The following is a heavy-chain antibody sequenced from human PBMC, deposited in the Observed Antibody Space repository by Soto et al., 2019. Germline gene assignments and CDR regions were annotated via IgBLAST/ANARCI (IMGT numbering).Heavy chain of an antibody. V-gene: IGHV4-39*01. J-gene: IGHJ6*02. CDR1: GGSISSGSYY. CDR2: IYYSGST. D-gene: IGHD3-22*01. Sequence: SETLSLTCTVSGGSISSGSYYWGWIRQPPGKGLEWIGSIYYSGSTYYNPSLKSRVTISVDTSKNQFSLKLSSVTAADTAVYYCATYVSSGYPHYYYYYGMDVWGQGTTVTVSS. CDR3: ATYVSSGYPHYYYYYGMDV.